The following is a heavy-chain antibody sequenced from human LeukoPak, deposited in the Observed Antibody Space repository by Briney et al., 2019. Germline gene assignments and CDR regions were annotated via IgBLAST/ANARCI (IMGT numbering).Heavy chain of an antibody. D-gene: IGHD6-13*01. J-gene: IGHJ4*02. V-gene: IGHV1-46*01. Sequence: ASVKVSCKASGYTFTSYYMHWVRQAPGQGLEWMGIINPSGGSTSYAQKFQGRVTMTRDTSTSTVYMELSSLRSEDTAVYYCARGFRVAAAGPARDDYWGQGTLVTVSS. CDR2: INPSGGST. CDR3: ARGFRVAAAGPARDDY. CDR1: GYTFTSYY.